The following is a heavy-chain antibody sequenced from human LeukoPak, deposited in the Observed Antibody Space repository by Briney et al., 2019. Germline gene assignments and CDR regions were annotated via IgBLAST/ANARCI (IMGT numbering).Heavy chain of an antibody. CDR1: GFTFSTYA. J-gene: IGHJ6*02. V-gene: IGHV3-48*02. Sequence: GGSLRLSCAVSGFTFSTYAMNWVRQAPGKGLEWVSYISTSSSSIYYADSVKGRFTISRDNAKNSLYLQMNSLRDEDTAVYYCARGGSGYGDYYYFYGMDVWGQGTTVTVSS. CDR2: ISTSSSSI. D-gene: IGHD3-22*01. CDR3: ARGGSGYGDYYYFYGMDV.